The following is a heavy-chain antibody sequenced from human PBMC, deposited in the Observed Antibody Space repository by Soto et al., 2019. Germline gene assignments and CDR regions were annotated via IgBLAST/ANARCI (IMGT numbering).Heavy chain of an antibody. CDR1: GGTFSSYT. J-gene: IGHJ1*01. Sequence: QVQLVQSGAEVKKPGSSVKVSCKASGGTFSSYTISWVRQAPGQGLEWMGRIIPILGIANYAQKFQGRVTITADKSTSTAYMELSSLRSEDPAVYYCAAGAVAGTQYFQHWGQGTLVTVSS. V-gene: IGHV1-69*02. D-gene: IGHD6-19*01. CDR2: IIPILGIA. CDR3: AAGAVAGTQYFQH.